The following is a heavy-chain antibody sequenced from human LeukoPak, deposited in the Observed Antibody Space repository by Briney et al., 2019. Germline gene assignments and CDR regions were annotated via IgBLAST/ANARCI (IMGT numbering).Heavy chain of an antibody. CDR3: ARGHVPTATTYYYFYGLDV. CDR1: GYTFTSYY. V-gene: IGHV1-18*04. CDR2: ISGDNGDT. Sequence: ASVKVSCKASGYTFTSYYMHWVRQAPGQGLEWMGWISGDNGDTNYAQKLQGRVTMTTDTSTSTAHMELRSLRSDDTAVYYCARGHVPTATTYYYFYGLDVWGQGTTVTVSS. J-gene: IGHJ6*02. D-gene: IGHD4-17*01.